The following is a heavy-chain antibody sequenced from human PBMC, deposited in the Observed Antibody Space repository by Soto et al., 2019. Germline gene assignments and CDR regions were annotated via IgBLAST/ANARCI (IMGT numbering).Heavy chain of an antibody. J-gene: IGHJ6*02. CDR2: IKQDGSEK. V-gene: IGHV3-7*05. CDR3: VVPVHYYYGMDV. Sequence: EVQLVESGGGLVQPGGSLRLSSAASGFTFSSYWMSWVRQAPGKGLEWVANIKQDGSEKYYVDSVKGRFTISRDNAKNSLYLQMNSLRAEDTAVYYCVVPVHYYYGMDVWGQGTTVTVSS. D-gene: IGHD2-2*01. CDR1: GFTFSSYW.